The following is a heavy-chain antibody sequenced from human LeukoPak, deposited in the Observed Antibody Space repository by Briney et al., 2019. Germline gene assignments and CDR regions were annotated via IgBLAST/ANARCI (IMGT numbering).Heavy chain of an antibody. CDR2: IYYSGST. J-gene: IGHJ2*01. D-gene: IGHD6-19*01. V-gene: IGHV4-61*01. CDR3: ARHTGSGWTYWYFDL. CDR1: GGSISSGSYY. Sequence: PSQTLSLTCTVSGGSISSGSYYWSWIRQPPGKGLEWIGYIYYSGSTNYNPSLKSRVTISVDTSKNQFSLKLSSVTAADTAVYYCARHTGSGWTYWYFDLWGRGTLVTVSS.